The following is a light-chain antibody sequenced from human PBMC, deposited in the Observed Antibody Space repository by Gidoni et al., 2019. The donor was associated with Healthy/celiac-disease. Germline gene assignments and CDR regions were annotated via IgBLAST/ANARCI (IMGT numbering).Light chain of an antibody. Sequence: DIVMTQSPLPLPVTPGEPASISCRSSQSLLHSNGYNYLDWYLQKPGQSPQLLIYLGSNRASGVPDRVSGSGAGTDFTLKSSRVEAEDVGVYYCMQALQTPGWTFGQGTKVEIK. J-gene: IGKJ1*01. CDR1: QSLLHSNGYNY. V-gene: IGKV2-28*01. CDR2: LGS. CDR3: MQALQTPGWT.